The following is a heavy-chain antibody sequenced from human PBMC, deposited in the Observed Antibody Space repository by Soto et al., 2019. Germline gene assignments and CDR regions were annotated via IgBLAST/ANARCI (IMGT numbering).Heavy chain of an antibody. D-gene: IGHD2-2*01. CDR2: INAGNGNT. V-gene: IGHV1-3*01. CDR3: AREGCSSTSCRNNWFDP. J-gene: IGHJ5*02. Sequence: GASVKVSCKASGYTFTSYAMHWVRQAPGQRLEWMGWINAGNGNTKYSQKFQGRVTITRDTSASTAYMELSSLRSEDTAVYYCAREGCSSTSCRNNWFDPWGQGTLVTVSS. CDR1: GYTFTSYA.